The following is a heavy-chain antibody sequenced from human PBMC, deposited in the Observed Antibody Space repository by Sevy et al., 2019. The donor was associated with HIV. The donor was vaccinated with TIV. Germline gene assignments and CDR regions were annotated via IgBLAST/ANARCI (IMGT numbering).Heavy chain of an antibody. CDR2: MNPNSGNT. Sequence: ASVKVSCKASGYTFTSYDINWVRQATGQGLEWMGWMNPNSGNTGYAQKFQGRVTMTRNTSISIAYMELSSLRSEDTAVYYCARESRLRYFDWLLKGDYYYYGMDVWGQGTTVTVSS. V-gene: IGHV1-8*01. CDR1: GYTFTSYD. D-gene: IGHD3-9*01. J-gene: IGHJ6*02. CDR3: ARESRLRYFDWLLKGDYYYYGMDV.